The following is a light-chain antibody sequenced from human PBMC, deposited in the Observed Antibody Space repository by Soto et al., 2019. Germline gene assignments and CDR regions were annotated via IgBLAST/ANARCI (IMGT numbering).Light chain of an antibody. CDR2: SNN. Sequence: QSVLTQPPSASGTPGQRVTISCSGSSSNIGSNTVNWYQQLPGTAPKLLIYSNNQRPSGVPDRFSGSKSGTSASPAISGLQSEYEADYYCAAWDDSLNGQGVFGGGTKLTVL. CDR1: SSNIGSNT. V-gene: IGLV1-44*01. J-gene: IGLJ2*01. CDR3: AAWDDSLNGQGV.